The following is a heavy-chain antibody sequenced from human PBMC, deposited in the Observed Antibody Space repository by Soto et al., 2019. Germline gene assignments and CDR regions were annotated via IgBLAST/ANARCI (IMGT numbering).Heavy chain of an antibody. D-gene: IGHD3-10*01. J-gene: IGHJ5*02. CDR2: INPNSGGT. CDR1: GYTFTTYG. V-gene: IGHV1-2*04. CDR3: ARTLYGSGSPSTFRFDP. Sequence: ASVKVSCKASGYTFTTYGISWVRQAPGQGLEWMGWINPNSGGTNYAQKFQGWVTMTRDTSISTAYMELSRLRSDDTAVYYCARTLYGSGSPSTFRFDPWGQGTLVTVSS.